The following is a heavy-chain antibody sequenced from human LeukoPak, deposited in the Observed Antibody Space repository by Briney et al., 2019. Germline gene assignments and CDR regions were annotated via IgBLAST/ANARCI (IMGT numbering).Heavy chain of an antibody. V-gene: IGHV1-18*01. CDR2: ISVYNGNT. D-gene: IGHD2-2*01. Sequence: ASVKVSCKASGYTFTKYGVSWVRQAPGQGLEWMGWISVYNGNTEYAQMLQGRVTMTTDTSTTTAYMELRSLRSDDTAVYYCARVDCSSTSCYLMSSLYYYGMDVWGQGTTVSVSS. CDR1: GYTFTKYG. J-gene: IGHJ6*02. CDR3: ARVDCSSTSCYLMSSLYYYGMDV.